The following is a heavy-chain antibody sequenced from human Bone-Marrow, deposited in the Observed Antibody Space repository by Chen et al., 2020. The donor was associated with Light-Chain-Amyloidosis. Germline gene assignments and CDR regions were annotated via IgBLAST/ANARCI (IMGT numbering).Heavy chain of an antibody. CDR2: VTNSSSNI. Sequence: EVQLVESGGGLVKPGGSLRLSCAASGFTFSNYDMNWVRQVPGKGLEWISAVTNSSSNIYYADSVRGRFTISRGNAKNSLYLQMNSLRAEDTAMYYCASSAPDPSSWGQGTLVTVSS. CDR3: ASSAPDPSS. V-gene: IGHV3-21*01. CDR1: GFTFSNYD. J-gene: IGHJ5*02.